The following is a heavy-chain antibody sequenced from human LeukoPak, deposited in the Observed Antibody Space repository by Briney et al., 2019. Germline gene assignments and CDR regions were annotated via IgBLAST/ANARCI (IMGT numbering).Heavy chain of an antibody. CDR1: GGSFSGYY. CDR2: INHSGST. CDR3: ASSLYYDFWSGYYTGYYYYGMDV. Sequence: PSETLSLTCAVYGGSFSGYYWSWIRQPPGKGLEWIGEINHSGSTNYNPSLKSRVTISVGTSKNQFSLKLSSVTAADTAVYYCASSLYYDFWSGYYTGYYYYGMDVWGQGTTVTVSS. V-gene: IGHV4-34*01. J-gene: IGHJ6*02. D-gene: IGHD3-3*01.